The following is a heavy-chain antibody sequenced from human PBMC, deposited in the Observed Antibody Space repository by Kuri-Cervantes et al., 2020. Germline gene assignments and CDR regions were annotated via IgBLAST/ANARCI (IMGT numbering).Heavy chain of an antibody. Sequence: GESLKISCAASGFTFSSYGMHWVRQAPGKGLEWVAVISYDGSNKYYADSVKGRFTISRDNSRNTLYLQMNSLRAEDTAVYYCARGSLRFLEWPQPNYFDYWGQGTLVTDSS. CDR1: GFTFSSYG. CDR2: ISYDGSNK. CDR3: ARGSLRFLEWPQPNYFDY. J-gene: IGHJ4*02. D-gene: IGHD3-3*01. V-gene: IGHV3-30*03.